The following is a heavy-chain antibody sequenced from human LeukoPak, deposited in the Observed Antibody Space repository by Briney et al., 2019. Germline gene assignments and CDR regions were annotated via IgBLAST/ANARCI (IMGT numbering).Heavy chain of an antibody. CDR3: AKMVTTFATLGY. CDR1: GLAFNSYG. V-gene: IGHV3-23*01. Sequence: GGSLRLSCAASGLAFNSYGMSWVRQAPGKGLEWVSAISDSAVNTYYAASVKGRFTVSRDNSNSTLYLQMNSLRAEDTAVYYCAKMVTTFATLGYWGQGTLVTVSS. CDR2: ISDSAVNT. D-gene: IGHD4-17*01. J-gene: IGHJ4*02.